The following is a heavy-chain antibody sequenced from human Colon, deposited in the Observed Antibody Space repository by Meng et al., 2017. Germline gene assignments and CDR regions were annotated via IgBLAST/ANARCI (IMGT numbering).Heavy chain of an antibody. J-gene: IGHJ4*02. CDR1: GGSFSIGSYY. CDR2: IYYSGST. CDR3: ARDSRSTNFDY. V-gene: IGHV4-31*03. D-gene: IGHD6-13*01. Sequence: QVQLQESGPGLVKPSQTLSLTCTVSGGSFSIGSYYWTWIRQFPGKGLEWIGYIYYSGSTYYNPSLKSRVTISVDTSKNQFSLKLSSVTAADTAVYYCARDSRSTNFDYWGRGTLVTVSS.